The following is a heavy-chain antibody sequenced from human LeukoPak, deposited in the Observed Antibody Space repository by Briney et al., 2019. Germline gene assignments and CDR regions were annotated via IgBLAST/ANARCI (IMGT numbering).Heavy chain of an antibody. V-gene: IGHV1-46*01. J-gene: IGHJ4*02. Sequence: ASVKVSCKASGYTFTSYYMHWVRHAPAQGLERMGIINPSGGSTSYAQKFQGRVSMIRDTSTSTVYMEVSSLRSEDTAVYYCARGTANFWSGYSSHFDYWGQGTLVTVSS. D-gene: IGHD3-3*01. CDR2: INPSGGST. CDR3: ARGTANFWSGYSSHFDY. CDR1: GYTFTSYY.